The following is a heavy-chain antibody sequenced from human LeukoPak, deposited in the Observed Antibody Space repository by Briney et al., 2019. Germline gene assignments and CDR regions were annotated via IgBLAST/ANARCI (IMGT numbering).Heavy chain of an antibody. CDR2: ISSRGTI. CDR3: ARDWRDSSGKFPNDVFDI. V-gene: IGHV3-11*04. Sequence: GGSLRLSCVASGFTFSDYYMSWIRQAPGKGLEWASYISSRGTIYYADSVKGRFTISRDNAKNSLYLHMNSLRAEDTAVYYCARDWRDSSGKFPNDVFDIWGQGTMVTVSS. D-gene: IGHD3-22*01. CDR1: GFTFSDYY. J-gene: IGHJ3*02.